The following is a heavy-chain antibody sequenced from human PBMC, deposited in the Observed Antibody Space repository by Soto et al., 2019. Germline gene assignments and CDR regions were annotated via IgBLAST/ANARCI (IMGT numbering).Heavy chain of an antibody. CDR3: ALRKDCSRTDCYLASFDP. Sequence: QVTLKESGTVLVKPTETLTLTCTVSGLSLSTGKLGVSWIRQPPGKALEWLAHIFSNDDKSYSTSLRSRVTISKDTYRSQVVLTMTNMDPLDSGTYYCALRKDCSRTDCYLASFDPWGQGTLVTVAS. V-gene: IGHV2-26*01. CDR2: IFSNDDK. CDR1: GLSLSTGKLG. J-gene: IGHJ5*02. D-gene: IGHD2-2*01.